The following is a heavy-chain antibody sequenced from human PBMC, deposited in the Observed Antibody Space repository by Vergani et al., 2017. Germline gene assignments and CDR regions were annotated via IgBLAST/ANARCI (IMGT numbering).Heavy chain of an antibody. CDR1: GFTFDDYG. CDR2: INWNGGRT. D-gene: IGHD3-10*01. V-gene: IGHV3-20*01. CDR3: AGGFPPWVYYGSGSYYDY. J-gene: IGHJ4*02. Sequence: EVQLVESGGGVVRPGGSLRLSCAASGFTFDDYGMSWVRQAPGKGLEWVSGINWNGGRTGYDDSVKGRFTISSDNAKNSLYLQMNSLRAEDTALYHCAGGFPPWVYYGSGSYYDYWGQGTLVTVSS.